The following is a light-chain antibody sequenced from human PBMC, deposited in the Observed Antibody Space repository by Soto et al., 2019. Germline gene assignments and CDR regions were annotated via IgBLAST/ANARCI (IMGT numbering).Light chain of an antibody. Sequence: DIQLTQSPSFLSASVGDRVTITGRASQGLSRHLAWDQQQPCKAPKLLVYVASTVQTGVPSRFSGSGSATEVTLTNSGLQPEGFASYYCQHLNSYPITCGRRTRLEIK. V-gene: IGKV1-9*01. CDR1: QGLSRH. CDR2: VAS. CDR3: QHLNSYPIT. J-gene: IGKJ5*01.